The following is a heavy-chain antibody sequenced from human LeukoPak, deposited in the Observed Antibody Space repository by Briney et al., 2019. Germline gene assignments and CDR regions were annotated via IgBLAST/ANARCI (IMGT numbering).Heavy chain of an antibody. Sequence: ASVKVSCKASGYTFTGYYMHWMRQAPGQGLEWMGWMNPNSGDTNYAQKFQGRVTMTRDTSITTAYMELSRLRSDDTAVYYCARDLAGQYCSSTTYCTFIRDTYFDYWGQGTLVTVSS. D-gene: IGHD2-2*02. V-gene: IGHV1-2*02. CDR3: ARDLAGQYCSSTTYCTFIRDTYFDY. CDR2: MNPNSGDT. CDR1: GYTFTGYY. J-gene: IGHJ4*02.